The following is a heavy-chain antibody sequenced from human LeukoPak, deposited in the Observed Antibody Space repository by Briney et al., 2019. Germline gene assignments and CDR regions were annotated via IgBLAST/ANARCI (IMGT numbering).Heavy chain of an antibody. Sequence: SVKVSCKASGYTFTGYYMHWVRQAPGQGLEWMGRIIPAFGTANYAQKFQGRVTITVDKSTRTAYMEMSSLRSEDTAVYYCARDYNWNFANSSPFDYWGQGTLVTVSS. CDR2: IIPAFGTA. J-gene: IGHJ4*02. CDR3: ARDYNWNFANSSPFDY. CDR1: GYTFTGYY. V-gene: IGHV1-69*06. D-gene: IGHD1-7*01.